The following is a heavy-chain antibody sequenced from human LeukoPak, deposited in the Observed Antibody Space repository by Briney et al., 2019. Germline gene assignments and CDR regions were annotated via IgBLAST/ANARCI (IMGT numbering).Heavy chain of an antibody. V-gene: IGHV3-7*01. J-gene: IGHJ4*02. CDR2: IKQDGSEK. CDR3: ATDSSGYYRFDY. Sequence: PGGSLRLSCAASGFTFSSYWMSWVRQAPGKGLEWVANIKQDGSEKYYVDSVKGRFTISRDNAKNSLYLQMNGLRAEDTAVYYCATDSSGYYRFDYWGQGTLVTVSS. CDR1: GFTFSSYW. D-gene: IGHD3-22*01.